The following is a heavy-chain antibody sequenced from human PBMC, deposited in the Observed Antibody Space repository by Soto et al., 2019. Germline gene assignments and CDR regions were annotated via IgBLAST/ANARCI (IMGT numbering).Heavy chain of an antibody. CDR3: AGTTSYQWYYMDV. J-gene: IGHJ6*03. CDR2: TYYRSRWYN. Sequence: QVQLQESGPGLVKPSQTLSLTCAISGDSVSSNSAAWNWIRQSPSRGLEWLGRTYYRSRWYNDYAVPVRSRLTVNADTSKNQFSLQLTSVTPEDTAVYYCAGTTSYQWYYMDVWGKGTTVTVSS. CDR1: GDSVSSNSAA. D-gene: IGHD1-7*01. V-gene: IGHV6-1*01.